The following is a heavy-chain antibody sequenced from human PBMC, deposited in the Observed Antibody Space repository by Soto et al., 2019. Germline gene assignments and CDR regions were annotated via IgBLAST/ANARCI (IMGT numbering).Heavy chain of an antibody. CDR2: IYYSGST. CDR3: ARSYYDYVWGSLGEYYFDY. CDR1: GGSISSGGYY. V-gene: IGHV4-31*03. Sequence: SETLSLTCTVSGGSISSGGYYWSWIRQHPGKGLEWIGYIYYSGSTYYNPSLKSRVTISVDTSKNQFSLKLSSVTAADTAVYYCARSYYDYVWGSLGEYYFDYWGQGTLVTVSS. J-gene: IGHJ4*02. D-gene: IGHD3-16*01.